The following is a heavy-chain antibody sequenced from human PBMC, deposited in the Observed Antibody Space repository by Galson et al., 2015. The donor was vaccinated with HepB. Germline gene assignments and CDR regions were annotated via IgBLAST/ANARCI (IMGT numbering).Heavy chain of an antibody. V-gene: IGHV4-39*01. Sequence: SETLSLTCIVSGGSISSGSYYRGWIRQPPGKGLEWIGNIYYSGSTYYYPSLKSRVTISVDTSMNQFSLKLTSVTAADTAVYYCARHSGVGAPYYYGVDVWGQGTTVTVS. CDR2: IYYSGST. J-gene: IGHJ6*02. CDR3: ARHSGVGAPYYYGVDV. D-gene: IGHD6-6*01. CDR1: GGSISSGSYY.